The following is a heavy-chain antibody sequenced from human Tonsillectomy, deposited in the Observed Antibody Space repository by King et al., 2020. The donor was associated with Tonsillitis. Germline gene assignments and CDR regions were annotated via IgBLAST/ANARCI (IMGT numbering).Heavy chain of an antibody. Sequence: VQLVESGGGLVQPGGSLRLSCAASGFTFSSYSMNWVRQAPGKGLEWVSYISSSSSTIYYADSVEGRFTISRDNAKNSLYLQMNSLRDEDTAVYYCARDPRTPIMITFGGVFSVGAFDIWGQGTMVTVSS. CDR2: ISSSSSTI. J-gene: IGHJ3*02. CDR3: ARDPRTPIMITFGGVFSVGAFDI. CDR1: GFTFSSYS. V-gene: IGHV3-48*02. D-gene: IGHD3-16*01.